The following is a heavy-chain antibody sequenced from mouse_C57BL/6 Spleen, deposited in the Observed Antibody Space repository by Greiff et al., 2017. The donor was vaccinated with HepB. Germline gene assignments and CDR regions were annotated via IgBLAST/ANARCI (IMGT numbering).Heavy chain of an antibody. D-gene: IGHD2-4*01. CDR2: INPNNGGT. V-gene: IGHV1-26*01. Sequence: VQLQQSGPELVKPGASVKISCKASGYTFTDYYMNWVKQSHGKSLEWIGDINPNNGGTSYNQKFKGKATLTVDKSSSTAYMELRSLTSEDSAVYYCARSGDYGGYFDYWGQGTTLTVSS. J-gene: IGHJ2*01. CDR3: ARSGDYGGYFDY. CDR1: GYTFTDYY.